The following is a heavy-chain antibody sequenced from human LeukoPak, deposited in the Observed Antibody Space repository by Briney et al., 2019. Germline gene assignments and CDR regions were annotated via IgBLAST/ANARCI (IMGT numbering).Heavy chain of an antibody. J-gene: IGHJ4*02. Sequence: GGSLRLSCAASGFTFSSYAMHWARQAPGKGLEYVSAISSNGGSTYYANSVKGRFTISRDNSKNTLYLQMGSLRAEDMAVYYCARGGYDSSGYPFFYWGQGTLVTVSS. CDR3: ARGGYDSSGYPFFY. CDR2: ISSNGGST. D-gene: IGHD3-22*01. CDR1: GFTFSSYA. V-gene: IGHV3-64*01.